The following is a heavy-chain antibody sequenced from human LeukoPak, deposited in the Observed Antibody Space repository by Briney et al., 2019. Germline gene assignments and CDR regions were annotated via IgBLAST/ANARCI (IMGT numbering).Heavy chain of an antibody. D-gene: IGHD5-18*01. Sequence: GGSLRLSCAASGFTFSSYAMSWVRQAPGKGLEWVSAISGSGANTYYADSVKGRFTISRDNAKNSLYLQMNSLRAEDTAVYYCARVGSYGYPSHFDYWGQGTLVTVSS. CDR2: ISGSGANT. CDR3: ARVGSYGYPSHFDY. J-gene: IGHJ4*02. V-gene: IGHV3-23*01. CDR1: GFTFSSYA.